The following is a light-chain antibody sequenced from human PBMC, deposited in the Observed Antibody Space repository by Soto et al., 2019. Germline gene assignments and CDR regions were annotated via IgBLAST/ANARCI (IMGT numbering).Light chain of an antibody. CDR3: SSYTSSTLYV. CDR2: DVS. CDR1: SSDVGGYNY. V-gene: IGLV2-14*01. J-gene: IGLJ1*01. Sequence: QSALTQPASVSASPVQSITISCTGTSSDVGGYNYVSWYQQHPGKAPKLMIYDVSNRPSGVSNRFSGSKSGSTASLTISGLQAEDEADYYCSSYTSSTLYVFGTGTKVTVL.